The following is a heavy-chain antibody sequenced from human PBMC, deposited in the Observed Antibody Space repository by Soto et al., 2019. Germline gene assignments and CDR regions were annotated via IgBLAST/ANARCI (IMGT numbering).Heavy chain of an antibody. Sequence: ASVKVSCKASGYTFTSSYMHWVRQAPGQGLEWMGIINPSGGSTSYAQKFQGRVTMTRDTSTSTVYMELSSLRSEDTAVYYCARIGPRITIFGRVPPDYYYYYMDVWGKGTTVTVS. V-gene: IGHV1-46*03. J-gene: IGHJ6*03. CDR3: ARIGPRITIFGRVPPDYYYYYMDV. CDR2: INPSGGST. D-gene: IGHD3-3*01. CDR1: GYTFTSSY.